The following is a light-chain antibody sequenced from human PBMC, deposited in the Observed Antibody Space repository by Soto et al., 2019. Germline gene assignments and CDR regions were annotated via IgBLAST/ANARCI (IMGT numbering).Light chain of an antibody. V-gene: IGLV2-14*03. CDR3: SSYRRGSTYV. J-gene: IGLJ1*01. CDR2: DVT. CDR1: SSDVGGYNY. Sequence: QSVLTQPASVSGPPGQSITVSRTGTSSDVGGYNYVSWYQQHPGKAPRLMIYDVTNRPSGVSDRFSGSKSGNTASLTISGLQAEDEADYYCSSYRRGSTYVFGTGTKVTVL.